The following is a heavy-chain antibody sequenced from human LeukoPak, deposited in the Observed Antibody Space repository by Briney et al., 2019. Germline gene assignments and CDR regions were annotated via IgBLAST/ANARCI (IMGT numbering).Heavy chain of an antibody. CDR1: GSTFSSYG. V-gene: IGHV3-30*03. Sequence: PGGSLRLSCAASGSTFSSYGMHWVRQAPGKGLEWVAVISYDGSNKYYADSVKGRFTISRDNSKNTLYLQMNSLRAEDTAVYYCARDLDIAVAGHYYGMDVWGQGTTVTVSS. J-gene: IGHJ6*02. CDR3: ARDLDIAVAGHYYGMDV. CDR2: ISYDGSNK. D-gene: IGHD6-19*01.